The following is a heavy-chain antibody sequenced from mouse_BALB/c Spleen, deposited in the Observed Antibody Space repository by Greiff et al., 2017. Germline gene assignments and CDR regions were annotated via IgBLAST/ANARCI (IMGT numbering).Heavy chain of an antibody. V-gene: IGHV14-3*02. CDR2: IDPANGNT. Sequence: EVQLQQSGAELVKPGASVKLSCTASGFNIKDTYMHWVKQTPEQGLEWIGRIDPANGNTKYDPKFQGKATITADTSSNTAYLQLSSLTSEDTAVYYCARNLLSLRYFDDWGEGTTLTVSS. J-gene: IGHJ2*01. CDR1: GFNIKDTY. CDR3: ARNLLSLRYFDD. D-gene: IGHD1-1*01.